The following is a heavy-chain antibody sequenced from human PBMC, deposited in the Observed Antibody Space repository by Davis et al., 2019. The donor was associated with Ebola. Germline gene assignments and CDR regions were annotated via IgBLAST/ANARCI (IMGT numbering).Heavy chain of an antibody. CDR2: INPNSGGT. CDR3: ARAQFPTTSDH. V-gene: IGHV1-2*06. D-gene: IGHD1-1*01. J-gene: IGHJ4*02. CDR1: GYTFTNYG. Sequence: AASVKVSCKASGYTFTNYGITWVRQAPGQGLEWMGRINPNSGGTNYAQKFQGRVTMTRDTSISTAYMELSRLRSDDTAVYYCARAQFPTTSDHWGQGTLVTVSS.